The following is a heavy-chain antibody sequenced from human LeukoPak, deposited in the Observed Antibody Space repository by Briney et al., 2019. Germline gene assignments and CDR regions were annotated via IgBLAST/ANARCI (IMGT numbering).Heavy chain of an antibody. CDR3: AALARDY. J-gene: IGHJ4*02. D-gene: IGHD3-3*02. CDR1: GFIVSSNY. CDR2: IHNDGST. Sequence: GGSLRLSCAASGFIVSSNYMTWVRQAPGKGLEWVSVIHNDGSTYYADSVKGRFTISIDNSKNTLYFQMNSLTVEDTAVYYCAALARDYWGQGTLVTVSS. V-gene: IGHV3-53*01.